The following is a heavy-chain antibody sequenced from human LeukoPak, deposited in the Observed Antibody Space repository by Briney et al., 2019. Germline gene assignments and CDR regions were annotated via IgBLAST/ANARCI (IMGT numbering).Heavy chain of an antibody. CDR3: VRARAGGLDY. Sequence: ERSLRLSCAASGFTFRHYAVHWVRQAPGRGLEWVAVLSFDGAHKYYAESVKGRFTISKDNPNNTLFLQMDSLRLEDTALYYCVRARAGGLDYWGQGTLVTVSS. J-gene: IGHJ4*02. CDR2: LSFDGAHK. V-gene: IGHV3-30*04. D-gene: IGHD3-16*01. CDR1: GFTFRHYA.